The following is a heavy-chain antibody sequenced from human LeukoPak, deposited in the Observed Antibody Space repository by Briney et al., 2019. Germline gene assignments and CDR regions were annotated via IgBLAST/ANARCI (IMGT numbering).Heavy chain of an antibody. CDR3: LSRYSNHKFWDY. J-gene: IGHJ4*02. V-gene: IGHV4-38-2*02. CDR2: IYHSGST. Sequence: SGTLSLTCTVSGYSISSGYYWGWIRQPPGKGLEWIGSIYHSGSTYYNPSLKSRVTISVDTSKNQFSLKLSSVTAADTAVYYCLSRYSNHKFWDYWGQGTLVTVSS. CDR1: GYSISSGYY. D-gene: IGHD4-11*01.